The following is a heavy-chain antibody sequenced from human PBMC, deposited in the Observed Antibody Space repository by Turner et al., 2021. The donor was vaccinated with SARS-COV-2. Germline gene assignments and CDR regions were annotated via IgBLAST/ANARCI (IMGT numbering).Heavy chain of an antibody. CDR3: ARQGVNDILTGYTDYYYGMDV. CDR1: GGSISSYY. V-gene: IGHV4-59*08. CDR2: IYYSGIT. J-gene: IGHJ6*02. D-gene: IGHD3-9*01. Sequence: QVQLQESGPGLVKPSETLSLTCSVSGGSISSYYWSWIRQPPGKGLEWIGYIYYSGITNYNPSLKSRVTISVDTSKNQFSLKLISVTAADTAVYYCARQGVNDILTGYTDYYYGMDVWGQGTTVTVSS.